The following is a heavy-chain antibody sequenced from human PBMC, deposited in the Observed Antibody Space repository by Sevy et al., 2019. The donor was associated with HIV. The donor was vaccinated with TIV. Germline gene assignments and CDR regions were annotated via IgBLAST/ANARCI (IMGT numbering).Heavy chain of an antibody. CDR2: IRYDGSNK. Sequence: GGSLRLSCAASGFTFSSYGMHWVRQAPGKGLEWVAFIRYDGSNKYYADSVKGRFTISRDNSKNTLYLKMNSLRAEDTAVYYCATEWVTRLNDAFDIWGQGTMVTVSS. CDR1: GFTFSSYG. V-gene: IGHV3-30*02. J-gene: IGHJ3*02. D-gene: IGHD1-26*01. CDR3: ATEWVTRLNDAFDI.